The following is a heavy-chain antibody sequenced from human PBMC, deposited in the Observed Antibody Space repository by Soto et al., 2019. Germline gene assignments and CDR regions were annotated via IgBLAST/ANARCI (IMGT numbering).Heavy chain of an antibody. CDR3: ARGPPTLTTVTNWGGFDY. CDR2: IYYSGST. CDR1: GGSISSGGYY. J-gene: IGHJ4*02. Sequence: SETLSLTCTVSGGSISSGGYYWSWIRQHPGKGLEWIGYIYYSGSTYYNPSLKSRVTISVDTSKNQFSLKLSSVTAADTAVYYCARGPPTLTTVTNWGGFDYWGQGTLVTVSS. D-gene: IGHD4-17*01. V-gene: IGHV4-31*03.